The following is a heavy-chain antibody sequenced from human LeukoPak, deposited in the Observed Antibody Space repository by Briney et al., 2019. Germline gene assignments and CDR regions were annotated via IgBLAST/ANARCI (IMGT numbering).Heavy chain of an antibody. Sequence: GGSLRLSCAASGFTFSAYAVMWVRQAPGQGLEWFSAITSGGAPRYADSVKGRFTISRDNSKNMLYLQMNSLRAGDTARYFCARDPNGDYIGAFEFWGQGTGVTVSS. J-gene: IGHJ3*01. D-gene: IGHD4-17*01. CDR3: ARDPNGDYIGAFEF. CDR1: GFTFSAYA. CDR2: ITSGGAP. V-gene: IGHV3-23*01.